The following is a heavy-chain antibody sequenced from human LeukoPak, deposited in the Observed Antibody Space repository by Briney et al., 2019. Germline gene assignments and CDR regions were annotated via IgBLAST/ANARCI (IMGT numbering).Heavy chain of an antibody. CDR3: ARGRREYSSSSGLLPTGWFDP. V-gene: IGHV1-46*01. J-gene: IGHJ5*02. D-gene: IGHD6-6*01. CDR2: INPSGGST. CDR1: GYTFTSYY. Sequence: ASVKVSCKASGYTFTSYYMHWVRQAPGQGLEWMGIINPSGGSTSYAQKFQGRVTMTRDTSTSTVYMELSSLRSEDTAVYYCARGRREYSSSSGLLPTGWFDPWGQGTLVTVSS.